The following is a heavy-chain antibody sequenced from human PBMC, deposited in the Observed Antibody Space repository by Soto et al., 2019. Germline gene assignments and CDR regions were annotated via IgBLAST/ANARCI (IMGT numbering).Heavy chain of an antibody. CDR2: IYPEDSDS. Sequence: PRESLQISCTASGYSFTTYWIGWVRQMPGKGLEWMGIIYPEDSDSRYSPSFQGQVTFSADTSINTAYLQWSSLKASDTAMYYCARRSSYGFFDFWGQGTLVTVSS. D-gene: IGHD5-18*01. CDR1: GYSFTTYW. V-gene: IGHV5-51*01. CDR3: ARRSSYGFFDF. J-gene: IGHJ4*02.